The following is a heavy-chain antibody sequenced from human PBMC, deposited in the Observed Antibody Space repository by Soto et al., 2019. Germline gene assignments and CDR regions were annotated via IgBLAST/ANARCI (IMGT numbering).Heavy chain of an antibody. CDR3: ARGGNILLVSPADS. CDR2: ISSSSSFI. V-gene: IGHV3-21*06. Sequence: GSLRLSCAASGFTFSTYTMNWVRQAPGKGLEWVSSISSSSSFIYYADSVKGRFSISRDDAQNSLFLQMKSLRAEDTAVYYCARGGNILLVSPADSWGQGTLVTVSS. CDR1: GFTFSTYT. J-gene: IGHJ4*02. D-gene: IGHD2-2*01.